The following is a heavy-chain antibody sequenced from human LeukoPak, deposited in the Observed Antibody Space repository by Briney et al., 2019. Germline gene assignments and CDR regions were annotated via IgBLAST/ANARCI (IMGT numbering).Heavy chain of an antibody. Sequence: GGSLRLSCAASGVTFSSYVMHWVRQAPGKGLEWVAVISYDGSNKYYADSVKGRFTISRDNSKNTLYLQMSSLRAEDTAVYYCARDGDHRAFDIWGQGTMVTVSS. CDR3: ARDGDHRAFDI. J-gene: IGHJ3*02. V-gene: IGHV3-30-3*01. CDR1: GVTFSSYV. D-gene: IGHD7-27*01. CDR2: ISYDGSNK.